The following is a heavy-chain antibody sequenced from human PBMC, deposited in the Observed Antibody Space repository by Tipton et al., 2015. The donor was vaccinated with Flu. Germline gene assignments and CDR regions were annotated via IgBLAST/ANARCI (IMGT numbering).Heavy chain of an antibody. V-gene: IGHV4-31*03. J-gene: IGHJ5*02. Sequence: TLSLTCTVSGGSISSGGYYWSWIRQHPGKGLEWIGYIYYSGSTYYNPSLKSRVTISVDTSKNQFSLKLSSVTAADTAVYYCAREYCRSTSCYGEGWFVPWGQGTLVTVSS. CDR3: AREYCRSTSCYGEGWFVP. D-gene: IGHD2-2*01. CDR1: GGSISSGGYY. CDR2: IYYSGST.